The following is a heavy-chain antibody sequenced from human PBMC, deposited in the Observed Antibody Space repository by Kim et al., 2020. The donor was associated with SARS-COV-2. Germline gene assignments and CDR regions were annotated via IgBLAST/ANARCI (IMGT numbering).Heavy chain of an antibody. D-gene: IGHD6-19*01. V-gene: IGHV3-9*01. J-gene: IGHJ4*02. CDR2: ISWNSGSI. CDR1: GFTFGDYA. CDR3: AKIEGSSRRWLVPHFDY. Sequence: GGSLRLSCAASGFTFGDYAMHWVRQAPGKGLEWVSGISWNSGSIGYADSVKGRFTISRDNAKNSLYLQMNSLRAEDTALYYCAKIEGSSRRWLVPHFDYWGQGTLVTVSS.